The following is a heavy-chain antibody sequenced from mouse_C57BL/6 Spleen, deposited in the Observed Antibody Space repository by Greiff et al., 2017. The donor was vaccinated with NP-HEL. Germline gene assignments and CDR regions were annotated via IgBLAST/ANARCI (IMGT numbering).Heavy chain of an antibody. Sequence: QVQLQQPGAELVKPGASVKLSCKASGYTFTSYWMHWVKQRPGQGLEWIGMIHPNSGSTNYNEKFKSKATLTVDKSSSTAYMQLSSLTSEDSAVYYCARYGTTVVYWYFDVWGTGTTVTVSS. J-gene: IGHJ1*03. CDR3: ARYGTTVVYWYFDV. V-gene: IGHV1-64*01. D-gene: IGHD1-1*01. CDR2: IHPNSGST. CDR1: GYTFTSYW.